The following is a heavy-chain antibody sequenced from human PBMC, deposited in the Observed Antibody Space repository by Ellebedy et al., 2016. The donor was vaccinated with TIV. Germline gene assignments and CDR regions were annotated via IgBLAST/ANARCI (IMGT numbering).Heavy chain of an antibody. CDR3: ARGGTSGALDY. J-gene: IGHJ4*02. CDR2: INLSGGST. V-gene: IGHV1-46*01. CDR1: GYTFTSYY. D-gene: IGHD2-2*01. Sequence: AASVKVSCKASGYTFTSYYMHWVRQAPGQGLEWMGIINLSGGSTSYAQKFQGRVTMTRDTSTSTVFMELSSLRSEDTAVYYCARGGTSGALDYWGQGTLVTVSS.